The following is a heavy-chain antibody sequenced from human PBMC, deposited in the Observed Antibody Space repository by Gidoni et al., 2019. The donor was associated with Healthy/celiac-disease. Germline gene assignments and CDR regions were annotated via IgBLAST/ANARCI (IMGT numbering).Heavy chain of an antibody. CDR2: IYHSGSP. D-gene: IGHD3-22*01. J-gene: IGHJ5*02. CDR3: ARTPDSSGYLNWFDP. V-gene: IGHV4-38-2*01. Sequence: QVQLQESGPGLVKPSETLSLTCAVSGYSISSGYYWGWIRQPPGKGLEWIGSIYHSGSPYYNPSLKSRVTISVDTSKNQFSLKLSSVTAADTAVYYCARTPDSSGYLNWFDPWGQGTLVTVSS. CDR1: GYSISSGYY.